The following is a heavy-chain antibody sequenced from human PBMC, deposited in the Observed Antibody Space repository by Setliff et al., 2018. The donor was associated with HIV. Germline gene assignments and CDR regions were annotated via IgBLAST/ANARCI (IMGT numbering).Heavy chain of an antibody. CDR2: IYHSGTI. Sequence: SETLSLTCDVSGYSISSGYYWGWIRQPPGKGLEWIGSIYHSGTIFYKPSLKSRLAISVNTSKNHFSLNLTSVTAADTAVYFCSRHRANWGGPWDYWGQGTLVTVSS. CDR1: GYSISSGYY. V-gene: IGHV4-38-2*01. D-gene: IGHD3-16*01. J-gene: IGHJ4*02. CDR3: SRHRANWGGPWDY.